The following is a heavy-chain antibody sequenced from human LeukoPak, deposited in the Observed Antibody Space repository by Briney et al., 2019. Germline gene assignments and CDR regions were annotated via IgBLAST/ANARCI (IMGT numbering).Heavy chain of an antibody. CDR1: GYGFTTYW. D-gene: IGHD3-9*01. CDR3: ARRLQYFDPAGSYNPLTNFDY. CDR2: IYPADSDT. V-gene: IGHV5-51*01. Sequence: GESLKISCKSAGYGFTTYWIAWVRQLPGKGLEWMGIIYPADSDTRYSPSFQGQVTISADRSISTAYLQWSSLKSSYTAMYYCARRLQYFDPAGSYNPLTNFDYWGHGTLVTVSS. J-gene: IGHJ4*01.